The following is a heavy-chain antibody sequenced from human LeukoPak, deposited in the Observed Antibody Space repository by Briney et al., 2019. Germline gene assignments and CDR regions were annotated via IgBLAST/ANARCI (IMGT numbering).Heavy chain of an antibody. Sequence: GASVKVSCKASGYTFTGYYMHWVRQAPGQGLEWMGWISAYNGNTNYAQKLQGRVTMTTDTSTSTAYMELRSLRSDDTAVYYCARDYGEDLFDYWGQGTLVTVSS. J-gene: IGHJ4*02. CDR2: ISAYNGNT. D-gene: IGHD4-17*01. V-gene: IGHV1-18*04. CDR3: ARDYGEDLFDY. CDR1: GYTFTGYY.